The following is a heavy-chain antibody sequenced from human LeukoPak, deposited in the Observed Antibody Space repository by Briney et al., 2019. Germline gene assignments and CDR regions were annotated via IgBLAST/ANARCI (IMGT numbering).Heavy chain of an antibody. CDR2: ISSSSSTI. CDR3: ASADGNFDY. J-gene: IGHJ4*02. CDR1: GFTFSSYS. Sequence: GGSLRLSCAASGFTFSSYSMNWVRQAPGKGLDWISYISSSSSTIYYSDSVKGRFTISRDNAKNSLYLQMNGLRAEDTAVYYCASADGNFDYWGQGTLVTVSS. V-gene: IGHV3-48*01. D-gene: IGHD6-13*01.